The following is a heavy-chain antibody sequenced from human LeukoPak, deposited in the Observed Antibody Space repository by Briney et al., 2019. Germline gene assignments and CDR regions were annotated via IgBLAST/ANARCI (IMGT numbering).Heavy chain of an antibody. CDR2: ISYDGSNK. J-gene: IGHJ4*02. CDR3: ARDKQGARQWLVLAY. CDR1: GFTFSSYA. D-gene: IGHD6-19*01. V-gene: IGHV3-30-3*01. Sequence: GRSLRLSCAASGFTFSSYAMPWVRQAPGKGLEWVAVISYDGSNKYYADSVKGRFTISRDNSKNTLYLQMNSLRAEDTAVYYCARDKQGARQWLVLAYWGQGTLVTVSS.